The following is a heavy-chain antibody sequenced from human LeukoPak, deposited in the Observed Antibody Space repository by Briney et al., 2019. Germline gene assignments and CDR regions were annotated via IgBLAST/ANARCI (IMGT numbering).Heavy chain of an antibody. Sequence: ASVKVSCKVSGYTLTELSMHWVRQAPGKGLEWMGGFDPEDGGTIYAQKFQGRVTMTEDTFTDTAYMELSSLRSEETAVYYCATRSFWFGERYFDYWGQGTLVTVSS. CDR3: ATRSFWFGERYFDY. D-gene: IGHD3-10*01. CDR2: FDPEDGGT. J-gene: IGHJ4*02. V-gene: IGHV1-24*01. CDR1: GYTLTELS.